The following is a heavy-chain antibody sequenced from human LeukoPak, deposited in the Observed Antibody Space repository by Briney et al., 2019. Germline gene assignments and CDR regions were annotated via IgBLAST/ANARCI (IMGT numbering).Heavy chain of an antibody. CDR1: GYTFTGYY. CDR2: INPNSGGT. Sequence: ASVKVSCKASGYTFTGYYMHWVRQAPGQGLEWMGWINPNSGGTNYAQKFQGRDTMTRDTSNSTAYMELSRLRSDDTAVYYCARDLTYYYDSSGYTADYWGQGTLVTVSS. V-gene: IGHV1-2*02. J-gene: IGHJ4*02. D-gene: IGHD3-22*01. CDR3: ARDLTYYYDSSGYTADY.